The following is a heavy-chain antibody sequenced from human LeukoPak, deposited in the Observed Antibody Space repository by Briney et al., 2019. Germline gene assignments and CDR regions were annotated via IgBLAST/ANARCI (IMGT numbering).Heavy chain of an antibody. V-gene: IGHV4-34*01. CDR1: GGSFSGYY. CDR3: ARGRGPVGY. J-gene: IGHJ4*02. CDR2: INHSGST. Sequence: RSSETLSLTCAVYGGSFSGYYWSWIRQPPGKGLEWIGEINHSGSTNYNPSLKSRVTISVDTSKNQFSLKLSSVTAADTAVYYCARGRGPVGYWGQGTLVTVSS. D-gene: IGHD2-15*01.